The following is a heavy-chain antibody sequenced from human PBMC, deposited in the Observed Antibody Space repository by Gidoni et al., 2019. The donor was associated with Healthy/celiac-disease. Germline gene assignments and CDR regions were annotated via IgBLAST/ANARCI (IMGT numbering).Heavy chain of an antibody. V-gene: IGHV1-58*01. CDR2: IVVGSGNT. CDR3: AADDNTMESEGFDY. D-gene: IGHD3-10*01. Sequence: QMQLVQSGPEVKKPGTSVKVSCKASGFTFTSSALQGVRQARGQRLERIGWIVVGSGNTNYAQKFQERVTITRDMSTSTAYMELSSLRSEDTAVYYCAADDNTMESEGFDYWGQGTLVTVSS. CDR1: GFTFTSSA. J-gene: IGHJ4*02.